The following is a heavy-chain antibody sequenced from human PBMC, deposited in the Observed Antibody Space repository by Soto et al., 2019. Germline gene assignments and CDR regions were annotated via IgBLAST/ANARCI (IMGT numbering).Heavy chain of an antibody. D-gene: IGHD3-22*01. V-gene: IGHV4-59*01. J-gene: IGHJ5*02. CDR2: IYYSGST. Sequence: SETLSLTCTVSGGSISSYYWSWIRQPPGKGLEWIGYIYYSGSTNYNPSLKSRVTISVDTSKNQFSLKLSSVTAADTAVYYCARDLGYYDSSGCFDPWGQGTLVTVSS. CDR3: ARDLGYYDSSGCFDP. CDR1: GGSISSYY.